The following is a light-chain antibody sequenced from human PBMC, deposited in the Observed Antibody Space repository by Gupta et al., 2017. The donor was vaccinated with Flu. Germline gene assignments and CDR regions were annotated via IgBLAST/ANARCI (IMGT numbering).Light chain of an antibody. CDR1: ALPKQY. Sequence: SYELTQPPSVSVSPGQTARITCSGDALPKQYAYWYQQKPGQAPVLVIYKDRESPSGMRGRFSVSSSGTTVTLTIEGVQAEDEADYCCQAADSSVWVFGGGTKLTVL. J-gene: IGLJ3*02. V-gene: IGLV3-25*02. CDR2: KDR. CDR3: QAADSSVWV.